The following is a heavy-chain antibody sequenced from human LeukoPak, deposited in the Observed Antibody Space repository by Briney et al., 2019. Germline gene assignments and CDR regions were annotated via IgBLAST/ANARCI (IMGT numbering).Heavy chain of an antibody. CDR3: AKDPNGDYIGAFDS. CDR1: GLTFSSYA. CDR2: IRAGGGTT. J-gene: IGHJ3*02. D-gene: IGHD4-17*01. Sequence: PGGSLRLSCAASGLTFSSYAMMWVRQAPGKGLEWVSAIRAGGGTTYYADSVKGRFTISRDNSKNTLYLQMNSLKAEDTAVYFCAKDPNGDYIGAFDSWGQGTMVTVSS. V-gene: IGHV3-23*01.